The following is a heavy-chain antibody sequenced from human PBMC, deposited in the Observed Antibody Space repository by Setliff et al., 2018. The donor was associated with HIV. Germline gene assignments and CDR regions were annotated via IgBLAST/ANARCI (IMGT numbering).Heavy chain of an antibody. D-gene: IGHD1-1*01. CDR3: ARELHWNDGADQ. CDR1: GFIFRQYG. CDR2: IGHDGNKK. J-gene: IGHJ4*02. Sequence: GESLKISCTVSGFIFRQYGMHWVRQVPGKGLDWVAFIGHDGNKKYYADFVKGRFTISRDNAKNSLYLQMNSLRVEDTAVYYCARELHWNDGADQWGQGTLVTVSS. V-gene: IGHV3-30*02.